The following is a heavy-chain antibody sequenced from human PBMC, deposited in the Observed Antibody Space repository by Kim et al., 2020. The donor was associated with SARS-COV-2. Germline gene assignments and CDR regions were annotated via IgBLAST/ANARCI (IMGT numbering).Heavy chain of an antibody. CDR1: GYTFTTYG. CDR3: ARDYYDSSGYSYYYYGMDV. J-gene: IGHJ6*02. CDR2: ISGYNGNT. Sequence: ASVKVSCKASGYTFTTYGISWVRQAPGQGLEWMGWISGYNGNTKYAQKLQGRVTMTTDTSTSTAYMELRSLRSDDTAVYYCARDYYDSSGYSYYYYGMDVWGQGPRDTVSS. V-gene: IGHV1-18*01. D-gene: IGHD3-22*01.